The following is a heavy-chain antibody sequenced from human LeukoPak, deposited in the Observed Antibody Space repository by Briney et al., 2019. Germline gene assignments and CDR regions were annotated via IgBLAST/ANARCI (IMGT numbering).Heavy chain of an antibody. CDR3: AREDQYYYDSSGYYHY. J-gene: IGHJ4*02. CDR2: IYYTGST. Sequence: PSETLSLTCTVSGGSISSSNYYWGWIRQPPGEGLEWIGSIYYTGSTYYNPSLKSRITISVDTSKNQFSLKLSSVTAADTAVYYCAREDQYYYDSSGYYHYWGQGTLVTVSS. V-gene: IGHV4-39*07. CDR1: GGSISSSNYY. D-gene: IGHD3-22*01.